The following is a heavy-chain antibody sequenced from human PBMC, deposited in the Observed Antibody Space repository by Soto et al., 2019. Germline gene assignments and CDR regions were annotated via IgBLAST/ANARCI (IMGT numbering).Heavy chain of an antibody. CDR3: ARGMGYSSSWPDDY. V-gene: IGHV3-33*01. D-gene: IGHD6-13*01. Sequence: QVQLVESGGGVVQPGRSLRLSCAASGFTFSSYGMHWVRQAPGKGLEWVAVIWYDGSNKYYADSVKGRFTISRDNSKNTLYLQMNSLRAEDTAVYYCARGMGYSSSWPDDYWGQGTLVTVSS. J-gene: IGHJ4*02. CDR1: GFTFSSYG. CDR2: IWYDGSNK.